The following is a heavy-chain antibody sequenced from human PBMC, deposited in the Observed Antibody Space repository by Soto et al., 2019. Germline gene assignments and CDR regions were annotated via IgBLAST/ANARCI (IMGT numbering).Heavy chain of an antibody. CDR3: ARDVVVVPAAIRGSNYYYGMDV. Sequence: SETLSLTCTVSGGSISSGDYYWSWIRQPPGKGLEWIGYIYYSGSTYYNPSLKSRVTISVDTSKNQFSLKLSSVTAADTAVYYCARDVVVVPAAIRGSNYYYGMDVWGQGTTVTVPS. V-gene: IGHV4-30-4*01. D-gene: IGHD2-2*02. J-gene: IGHJ6*02. CDR1: GGSISSGDYY. CDR2: IYYSGST.